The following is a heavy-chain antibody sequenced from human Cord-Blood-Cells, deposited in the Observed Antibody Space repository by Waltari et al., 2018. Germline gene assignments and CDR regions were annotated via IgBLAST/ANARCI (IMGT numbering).Heavy chain of an antibody. CDR2: MNPNSGNT. V-gene: IGHV1-8*01. CDR3: ARTLELPYYFDY. J-gene: IGHJ4*02. D-gene: IGHD1-1*01. CDR1: GYTFTSSA. Sequence: QVQLVQSGAEVKKPGASVKVSCKASGYTFTSSAIHWVRQATGQGLEWMGWMNPNSGNTGYAQKFQGRVTMTRNTSISTAYMELSSLRSEDTAVYYCARTLELPYYFDYWGQGTLVTVSS.